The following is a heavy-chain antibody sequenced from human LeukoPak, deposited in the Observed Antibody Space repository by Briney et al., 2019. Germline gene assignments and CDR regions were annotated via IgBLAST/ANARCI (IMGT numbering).Heavy chain of an antibody. V-gene: IGHV4-34*01. CDR2: INHSGST. CDR3: AIVCRDGYNVFDY. CDR1: GGSFSGYY. Sequence: SETLSLTCAVYGGSFSGYYWTWIRQPPGKGLEWIGEINHSGSTNYNPSLKSRVTISVDTSKNQFSLKLSSVTAADTAVYYCAIVCRDGYNVFDYWGQGTLVTVSS. D-gene: IGHD5-24*01. J-gene: IGHJ4*02.